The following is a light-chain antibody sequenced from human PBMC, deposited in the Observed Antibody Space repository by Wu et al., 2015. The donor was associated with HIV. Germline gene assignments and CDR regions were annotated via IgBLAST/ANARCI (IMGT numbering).Light chain of an antibody. CDR1: QSVSSN. CDR2: GTS. CDR3: QQYNNWPLT. J-gene: IGKJ4*01. Sequence: EIMMTQSPATLSVSPGERATLSCRISQSVSSNLAWYQQKPGQAPRLLIYGTSTRATGIPARFSGSGSGTEFTLTISSMQSEDFAVYYCQQYNNWPLTFGGGTKVEDQT. V-gene: IGKV3-15*01.